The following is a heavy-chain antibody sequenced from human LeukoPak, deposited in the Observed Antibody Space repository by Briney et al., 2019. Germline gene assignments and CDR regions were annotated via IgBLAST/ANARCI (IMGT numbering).Heavy chain of an antibody. Sequence: ASVTVSFKASGYTFTNYGISWVRQAPGQGLEWMGWFNAYNGNTNYAQKLQGRVTMTTDTSTSTAYMELRSLTSDDTAVYYCARDGYCSSTSCPSSNWFDPWGQGTLVTVSS. D-gene: IGHD2-2*03. CDR3: ARDGYCSSTSCPSSNWFDP. J-gene: IGHJ5*02. CDR1: GYTFTNYG. V-gene: IGHV1-18*01. CDR2: FNAYNGNT.